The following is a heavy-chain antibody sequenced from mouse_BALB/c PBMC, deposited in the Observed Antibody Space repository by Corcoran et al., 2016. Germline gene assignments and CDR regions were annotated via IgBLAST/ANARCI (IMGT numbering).Heavy chain of an antibody. CDR3: HITTVVEAY. Sequence: LVKTGASVKISCKASGYSFTGYYMHWVKQSHGKSLEWIGYISCYNGATSYNQKFKGKATFTVDTSSNTAYLQLSSLTSEDTAVYYCHITTVVEAYWGQGTLVTVSA. CDR2: ISCYNGAT. D-gene: IGHD1-1*01. V-gene: IGHV1S34*01. CDR1: GYSFTGYY. J-gene: IGHJ3*01.